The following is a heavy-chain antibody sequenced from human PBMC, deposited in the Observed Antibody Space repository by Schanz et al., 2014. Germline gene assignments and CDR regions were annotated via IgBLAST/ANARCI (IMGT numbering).Heavy chain of an antibody. Sequence: VQLVESGGGVAQPGGSLRLSCAASGFSFSGYGMHWVRQAPGKGLEWVASVNTDGGGKFYVDSVKGRFTIFRDNAKDSLYLQMNSLRAEDTAVYYCARSTSMYFLQWGQGTLVTVSS. CDR2: VNTDGGGK. D-gene: IGHD2-2*01. V-gene: IGHV3-7*01. CDR3: ARSTSMYFLQ. CDR1: GFSFSGYG. J-gene: IGHJ1*01.